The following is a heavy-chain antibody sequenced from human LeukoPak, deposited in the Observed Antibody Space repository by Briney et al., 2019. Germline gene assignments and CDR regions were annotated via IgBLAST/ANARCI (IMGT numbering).Heavy chain of an antibody. CDR1: GGSISSSY. CDR2: IYYNGNT. J-gene: IGHJ3*01. CDR3: ARGHYDARGFSNPFDV. D-gene: IGHD3-22*01. Sequence: SETLSLTCTVSGGSISSSYWSWIRQPPGERLEWLGYIYYNGNTNYNTSLKSRLTLLIDTSGNQVSLRLRSVTAADTAVYYCARGHYDARGFSNPFDVWGQGTMVTVSS. V-gene: IGHV4-59*12.